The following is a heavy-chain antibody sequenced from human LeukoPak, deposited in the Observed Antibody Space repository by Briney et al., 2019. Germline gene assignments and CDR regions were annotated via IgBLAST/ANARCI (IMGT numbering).Heavy chain of an antibody. D-gene: IGHD3-9*01. V-gene: IGHV1-8*01. CDR1: GYTFTSYD. J-gene: IGHJ6*02. CDR2: MNPNSGNT. CDR3: ARGDSFYYYYYGMDV. Sequence: GASVKVSCKASGYTFTSYDINWVRQATGQGLEWMGWMNPNSGNTSYAQKFQGRVTMTRNTSISTAYMELSSLRSEDTAVYYCARGDSFYYYYYGMDVWGQGTTVTVSS.